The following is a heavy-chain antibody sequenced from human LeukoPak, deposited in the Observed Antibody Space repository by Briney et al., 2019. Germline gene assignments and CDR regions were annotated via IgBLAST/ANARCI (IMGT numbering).Heavy chain of an antibody. Sequence: GRSLRLSCTASGFTFGVYAMSWFRQAPGKGLEWVGFIRSKAYGGTTEYAASVKGRFTISRDDSKSIAYLQMNSLKTEDTAVYYCTRTITYYYDSSGYYQYYFDYWGQGTLVTVSS. CDR1: GFTFGVYA. CDR3: TRTITYYYDSSGYYQYYFDY. D-gene: IGHD3-22*01. V-gene: IGHV3-49*03. J-gene: IGHJ4*02. CDR2: IRSKAYGGTT.